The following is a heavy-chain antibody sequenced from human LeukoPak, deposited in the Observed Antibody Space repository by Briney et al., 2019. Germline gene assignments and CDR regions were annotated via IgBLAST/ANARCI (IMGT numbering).Heavy chain of an antibody. CDR1: GFTFSSYA. V-gene: IGHV3-30-3*01. CDR3: ARASDILTGYYAGDYYYGMDV. CDR2: ISYDGSNK. J-gene: IGHJ6*02. Sequence: GGSLRLSCAASGFTFSSYAMHWVRQAPGKGLEGVAVISYDGSNKYYADSVKGRFTISRDNSKNTLYLQMNSLRAEDTAVYYCARASDILTGYYAGDYYYGMDVWGQGTTVTVSS. D-gene: IGHD3-9*01.